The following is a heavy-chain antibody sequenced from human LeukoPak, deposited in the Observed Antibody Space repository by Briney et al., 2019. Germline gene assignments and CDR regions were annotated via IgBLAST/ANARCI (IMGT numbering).Heavy chain of an antibody. CDR1: GFTFSSYA. J-gene: IGHJ4*02. CDR3: AKGPGIQLWSDY. Sequence: GGSLRLSCAASGFTFSSYAMSWVRQAPGKGLEWVSAISGSGGSTYYADSVKGRFTISRDNSKNTLYLQMNGLRAEDTAVYYCAKGPGIQLWSDYWGQGTLVTVSS. V-gene: IGHV3-23*01. D-gene: IGHD5-18*01. CDR2: ISGSGGST.